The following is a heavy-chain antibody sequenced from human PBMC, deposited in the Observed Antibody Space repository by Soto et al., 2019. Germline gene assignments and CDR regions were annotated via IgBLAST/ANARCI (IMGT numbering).Heavy chain of an antibody. D-gene: IGHD1-1*01. CDR1: GGSFSGYY. CDR3: ASGRNWNDGFDYYYMDV. CDR2: INHSGST. J-gene: IGHJ6*03. V-gene: IGHV4-34*01. Sequence: SETLSLTCAVYGGSFSGYYWSWIRQPPGKGLEWIGEINHSGSTNYNPSLKSRVTISVDTSKNQFSLKLSSVTAADTAVYYCASGRNWNDGFDYYYMDVWGKGTTVTVSS.